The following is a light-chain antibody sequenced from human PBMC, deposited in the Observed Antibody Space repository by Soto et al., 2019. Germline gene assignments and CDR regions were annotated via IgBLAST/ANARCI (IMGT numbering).Light chain of an antibody. CDR1: QSVRRY. J-gene: IGKJ1*01. Sequence: EIVLTQSPGTLSLSPGERATLSCRASQSVRRYLAWDQQKFGQARPLLISDASNRATGIPARFSGSGSATDFXPTISSLEPEDFAIYYCQQRYNWPLTFGQGTKVDIK. CDR2: DAS. V-gene: IGKV3-11*01. CDR3: QQRYNWPLT.